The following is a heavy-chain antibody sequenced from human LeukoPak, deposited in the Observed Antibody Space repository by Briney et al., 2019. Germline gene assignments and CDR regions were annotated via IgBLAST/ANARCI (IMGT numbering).Heavy chain of an antibody. Sequence: SETLSLTCTVSGGSISSSSYYWGWIRQPPGKGLEWIGSIYYSGSTYYNPSLKGRVTISVDTSKNQFSLKLSSVTAADTAVYYCARRRDGYYYGSGSPKQYYFDYWGQGTLVTVSS. J-gene: IGHJ4*02. CDR2: IYYSGST. CDR1: GGSISSSSYY. D-gene: IGHD3-10*01. CDR3: ARRRDGYYYGSGSPKQYYFDY. V-gene: IGHV4-39*01.